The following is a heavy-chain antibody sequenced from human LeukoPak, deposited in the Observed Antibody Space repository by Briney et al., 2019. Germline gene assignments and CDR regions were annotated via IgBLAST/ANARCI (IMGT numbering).Heavy chain of an antibody. J-gene: IGHJ6*02. D-gene: IGHD5-12*01. CDR2: ISSSGSTI. Sequence: GSLRLSCAAYGFNFSDYYMSWIRQAPGKGLEWVSYISSSGSTIYYAASVKGRFTISRDNAKNSLYLQMNSLRAEDTAVYYCARGATIPGDYYYYGMDVWGQGTTVTVSS. CDR3: ARGATIPGDYYYYGMDV. CDR1: GFNFSDYY. V-gene: IGHV3-11*01.